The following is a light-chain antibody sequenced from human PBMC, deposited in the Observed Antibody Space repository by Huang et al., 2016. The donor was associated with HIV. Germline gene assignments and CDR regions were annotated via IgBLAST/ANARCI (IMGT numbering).Light chain of an antibody. Sequence: EIVLTQSPATLSKSPGESATLSCRASQSVINYLAWFQQKPGQAPRLLIYDASNRATGIPARFSGSGSGTAFTLTISSLEPEDFAVYYCQQHRIWPLTFGGGTTVDIK. CDR1: QSVINY. V-gene: IGKV3-11*01. CDR3: QQHRIWPLT. J-gene: IGKJ4*01. CDR2: DAS.